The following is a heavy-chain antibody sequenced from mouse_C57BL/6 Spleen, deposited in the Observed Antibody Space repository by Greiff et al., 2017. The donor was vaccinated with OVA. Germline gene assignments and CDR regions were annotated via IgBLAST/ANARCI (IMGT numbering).Heavy chain of an antibody. J-gene: IGHJ1*03. D-gene: IGHD1-1*01. CDR1: GIDFSRYW. Sequence: EADGIDFSRYWMSWVRRAPGKGLEWIGAINPDSSTINYAPSLKDKFIITRDNAKNTLYLQMSKVRSEDTALYYCARRSSHWYFDVWGTGTTVTVSS. CDR3: ARRSSHWYFDV. CDR2: INPDSSTI. V-gene: IGHV4-1*01.